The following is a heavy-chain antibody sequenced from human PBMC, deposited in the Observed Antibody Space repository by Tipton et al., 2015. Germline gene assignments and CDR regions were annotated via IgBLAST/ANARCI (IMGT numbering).Heavy chain of an antibody. V-gene: IGHV4-59*08. J-gene: IGHJ4*02. CDR1: GDSISTYF. Sequence: TLSLTCTVSGDSISTYFWSWIRQPPGNGLEWIGYIHYTGSTNYNPSLNGRVSMSVDTSKNQFSLKLSSVTAADTAVYYCARQKLGYCSSTSCRGDFDYWGQGTLVTVSS. CDR2: IHYTGST. D-gene: IGHD2-2*01. CDR3: ARQKLGYCSSTSCRGDFDY.